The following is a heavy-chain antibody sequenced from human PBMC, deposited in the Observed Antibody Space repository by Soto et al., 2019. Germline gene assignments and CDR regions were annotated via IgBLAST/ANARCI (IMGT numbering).Heavy chain of an antibody. J-gene: IGHJ4*02. D-gene: IGHD6-13*01. CDR2: IKQDGSEK. CDR3: AKVGMEAAWFY. V-gene: IGHV3-7*05. CDR1: GFTFSSYW. Sequence: EVQLVESGGGLVQPGGSLRLSCAASGFTFSSYWMSWVRQAPGKGLEWVANIKQDGSEKYYVDSVKGRFTISRDNAKNSLYLQMNSLRAEDTAVYYCAKVGMEAAWFYWGQGTLVTVSS.